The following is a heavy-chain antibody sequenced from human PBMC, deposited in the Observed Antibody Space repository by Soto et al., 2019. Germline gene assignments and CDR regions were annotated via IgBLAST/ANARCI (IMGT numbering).Heavy chain of an antibody. CDR1: GDTFSDYY. V-gene: IGHV1-46*01. D-gene: IGHD2-21*02. J-gene: IGHJ4*02. CDR2: VNPSGGHT. CDR3: ARGGHVVVVTAALDY. Sequence: QVQLVQSGAEVKKPRASVKVSCKASGDTFSDYYIHWVRQAAGQGLEWMGTVNPSGGHTTYAQHFLGRMTMTRDTSTSTLYMELTSLTSEDTAVYYCARGGHVVVVTAALDYWGQGTLVTVSS.